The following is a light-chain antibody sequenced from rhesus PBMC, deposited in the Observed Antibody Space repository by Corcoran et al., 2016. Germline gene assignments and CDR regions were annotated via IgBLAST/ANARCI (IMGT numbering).Light chain of an antibody. J-gene: IGKJ3*01. CDR1: ENVNNY. CDR3: QHGYGTPFT. Sequence: DIQMTQSPSSLSASVGDRVTITCRASENVNNYLNWYQQKPGKAPKLLIYKASTLQSGVPSRFSGSGSGTDYTFTIRSLQPEDVATYYCQHGYGTPFTFGPGTKLAIK. CDR2: KAS. V-gene: IGKV1-74*01.